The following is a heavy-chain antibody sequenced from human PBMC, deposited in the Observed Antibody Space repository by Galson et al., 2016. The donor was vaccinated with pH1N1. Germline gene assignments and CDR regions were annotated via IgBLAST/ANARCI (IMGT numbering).Heavy chain of an antibody. V-gene: IGHV2-5*02. D-gene: IGHD3-10*01. CDR3: AHRRCNHNNCYYKSFVA. J-gene: IGHJ5*02. Sequence: PALVKPTQTLTLTCSFSGFSLTNTAENVAWIRQPPGKSLEWLALIYWDDDQRYNPSLADRITITKDTFKNQVVLTMTNMESADTGTYFCAHRRCNHNNCYYKSFVAWGQGILVIVSS. CDR1: GFSLTNTAEN. CDR2: IYWDDDQ.